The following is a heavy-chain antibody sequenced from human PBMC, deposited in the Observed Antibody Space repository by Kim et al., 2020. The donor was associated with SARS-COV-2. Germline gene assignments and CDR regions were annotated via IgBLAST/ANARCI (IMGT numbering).Heavy chain of an antibody. D-gene: IGHD4-17*01. Sequence: GGSLRLSCAASGFTFSSYSMNWVRQAPGKGLEWVSSISSSSSYIYYADSVKGRFTISRDNAKNSLYLQMNSLRAEHTAVYYCARVSTVVTPAFDIWGQGTMVTVSS. V-gene: IGHV3-21*01. J-gene: IGHJ3*02. CDR2: ISSSSSYI. CDR1: GFTFSSYS. CDR3: ARVSTVVTPAFDI.